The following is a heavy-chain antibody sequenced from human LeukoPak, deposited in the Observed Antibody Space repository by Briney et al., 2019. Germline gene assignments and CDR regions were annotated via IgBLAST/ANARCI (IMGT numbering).Heavy chain of an antibody. CDR1: GGSISSSSYY. V-gene: IGHV4-39*07. J-gene: IGHJ4*02. Sequence: ASETLSLTCTVSGGSISSSSYYWGWIRQPPGKGLEWIGSIYYSGSTYYNPSLKSRVTISVDTSKNQFSLKLSSVTAADTAVYYCARRANPHKYGDLYYFDYWGQGTLVTVSS. CDR2: IYYSGST. CDR3: ARRANPHKYGDLYYFDY. D-gene: IGHD4-17*01.